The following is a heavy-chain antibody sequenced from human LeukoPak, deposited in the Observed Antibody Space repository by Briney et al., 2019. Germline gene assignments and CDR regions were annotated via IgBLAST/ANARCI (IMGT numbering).Heavy chain of an antibody. CDR3: ARDYRQIIAARPLFGY. CDR1: GFTFSSYA. J-gene: IGHJ4*02. D-gene: IGHD6-6*01. V-gene: IGHV3-23*01. CDR2: ISGSGGST. Sequence: PGGSLRLSCAASGFTFSSYAMSWVRQAPGKGLEWVSAISGSGGSTYYADSVKGRFTISRDNSKNTLYLQMNSLRAEDTAVYYCARDYRQIIAARPLFGYWGQGTLVTVSS.